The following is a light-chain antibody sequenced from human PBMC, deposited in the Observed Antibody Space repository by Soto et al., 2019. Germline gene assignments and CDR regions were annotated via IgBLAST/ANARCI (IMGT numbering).Light chain of an antibody. J-gene: IGKJ3*01. CDR3: QQYNNWPPVT. V-gene: IGKV3-15*01. CDR2: GAS. Sequence: EIVMTQSPATLSVSPGERATLSCRASQSVYNSLAWYQQKPGQAPRLLIYGASTRATGIPARFSGSGSGTEFTLTNSSLQSEDFAVYYCQQYNNWPPVTFGPGTKVDI. CDR1: QSVYNS.